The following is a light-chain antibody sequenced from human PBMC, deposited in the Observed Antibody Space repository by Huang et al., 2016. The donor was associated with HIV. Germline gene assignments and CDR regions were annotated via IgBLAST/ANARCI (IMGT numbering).Light chain of an antibody. CDR2: ETS. CDR3: QQSYAVPIT. CDR1: QNVETF. J-gene: IGKJ5*01. V-gene: IGKV1-39*01. Sequence: DVQLTQSPSSLSASVGDTVSITCRTSQNVETFLNWYQQKIGRAPKLLIYETSTLQVGVPSRFAASGSGTNFTLTITNLQLDDFATYSCQQSYAVPITFGQGTRLENK.